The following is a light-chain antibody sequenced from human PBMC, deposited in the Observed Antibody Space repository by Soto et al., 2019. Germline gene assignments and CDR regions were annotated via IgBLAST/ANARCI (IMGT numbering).Light chain of an antibody. Sequence: EIVMTQSQATLSVSPCERATLSFRASQSVSSNLARYQQKPGQAPRLLIYGASTWGTGVPPRFTGSGSGTEFTLTISDLQSEDFAVYYCQQYNSWPITFGQGTRLEIK. V-gene: IGKV3D-15*01. CDR1: QSVSSN. CDR2: GAS. J-gene: IGKJ5*01. CDR3: QQYNSWPIT.